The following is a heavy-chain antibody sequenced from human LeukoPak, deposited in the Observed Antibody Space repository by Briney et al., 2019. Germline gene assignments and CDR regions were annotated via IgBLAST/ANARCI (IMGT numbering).Heavy chain of an antibody. CDR1: GGTFSSYT. CDR3: ARSAGELSFADPGLGETFDY. CDR2: IIPILGIA. J-gene: IGHJ4*02. D-gene: IGHD3-16*02. V-gene: IGHV1-69*02. Sequence: ASVKVSCKASGGTFSSYTISWVRQAPGQGLEWMGRIIPILGIANYAQKFQGRVTITTDESTSTAYMELSSLRSEDTAVYYCARSAGELSFADPGLGETFDYWGQGTLVTVSS.